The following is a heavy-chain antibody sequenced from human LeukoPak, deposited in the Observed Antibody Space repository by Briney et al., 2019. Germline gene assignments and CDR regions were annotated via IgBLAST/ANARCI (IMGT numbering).Heavy chain of an antibody. Sequence: SETLSLTCAVYGGSFSGYYWSWIRQPPGKGLEWIGEINHSGSTNYNPSLKSRVTISVDTSKNQFSLKLSSVTAADTAVYYCARNRCSIAAAGSWFDPWGQGTLVTVSS. CDR2: INHSGST. CDR3: ARNRCSIAAAGSWFDP. V-gene: IGHV4-34*01. CDR1: GGSFSGYY. D-gene: IGHD6-13*01. J-gene: IGHJ5*02.